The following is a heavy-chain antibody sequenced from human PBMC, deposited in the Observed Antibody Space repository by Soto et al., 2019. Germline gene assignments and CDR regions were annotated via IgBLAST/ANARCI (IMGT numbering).Heavy chain of an antibody. V-gene: IGHV4-59*08. J-gene: IGHJ4*02. Sequence: SETLSLTCTVSGGSVSSDYWSWIRQPPGKGLEWIGYTHNSGNTDYNPSPKSRVTISLDASRNEFSLSLRSVTAADTAVYYCAKGGWYEDHWGQGTLVTVSS. CDR2: THNSGNT. CDR1: GGSVSSDY. CDR3: AKGGWYEDH. D-gene: IGHD6-19*01.